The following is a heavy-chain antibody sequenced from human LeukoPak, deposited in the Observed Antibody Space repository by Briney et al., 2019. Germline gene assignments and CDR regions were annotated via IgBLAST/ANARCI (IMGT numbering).Heavy chain of an antibody. Sequence: SETLSLTCTVSGGSISSSSYYWGWIRQPPGKGLEWIGSIYYSGSTYYNPSLESRVTISLDTSKNQFSLWLNSVTTADTAVYFCTRRVAITGTPRAYFDYWGQGILVTVSS. CDR1: GGSISSSSYY. CDR3: TRRVAITGTPRAYFDY. V-gene: IGHV4-39*01. D-gene: IGHD1-20*01. J-gene: IGHJ4*02. CDR2: IYYSGST.